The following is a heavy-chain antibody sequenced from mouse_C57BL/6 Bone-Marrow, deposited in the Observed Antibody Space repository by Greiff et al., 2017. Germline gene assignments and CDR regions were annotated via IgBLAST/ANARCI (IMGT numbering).Heavy chain of an antibody. Sequence: VQLQQSGAELAKPGASVKLSCKASGYTFTSYWMHWVKQRPGQGLEWIGYINPSSGYTKYNQKFKDKATLTADKSYSTAYMQLSSLTYEDSAVYYCAREYGSRYFDYWGQGTTLTVSS. CDR3: AREYGSRYFDY. J-gene: IGHJ2*01. V-gene: IGHV1-7*01. D-gene: IGHD1-1*01. CDR1: GYTFTSYW. CDR2: INPSSGYT.